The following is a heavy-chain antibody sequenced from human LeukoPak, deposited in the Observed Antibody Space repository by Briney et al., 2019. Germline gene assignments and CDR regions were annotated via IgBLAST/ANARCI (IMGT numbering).Heavy chain of an antibody. CDR3: ARDGGYGSGSSL. D-gene: IGHD3-10*01. Sequence: NPSETLSLTCTVSGGSISTYYWSWIRQPPGKGLEWVGYISYSGVTNYNPSLKSRVTISVDTSKNQFPLKVSSVTAADTAVYYCARDGGYGSGSSLWGQGTLVTVSS. CDR1: GGSISTYY. V-gene: IGHV4-59*01. J-gene: IGHJ4*02. CDR2: ISYSGVT.